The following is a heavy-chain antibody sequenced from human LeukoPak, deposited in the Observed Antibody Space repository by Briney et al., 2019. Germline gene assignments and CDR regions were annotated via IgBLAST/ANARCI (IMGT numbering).Heavy chain of an antibody. CDR2: IYLSART. J-gene: IGHJ5*02. D-gene: IGHD2-21*01. CDR3: ARDIIPSRGQAGRFDP. CDR1: GGSIMSSNW. V-gene: IGHV4-4*02. Sequence: TSDTLSLTCAVSGGSIMSSNWWSWVRHPPGKGLEWSGEIYLSARTTNSPSLKSRVNLSVDKTNNPFSLKLSSVTAADTAVNYCARDIIPSRGQAGRFDPWGQGTRVTVSS.